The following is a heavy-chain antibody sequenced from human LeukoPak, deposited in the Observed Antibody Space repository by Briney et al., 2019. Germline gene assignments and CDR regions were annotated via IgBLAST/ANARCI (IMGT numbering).Heavy chain of an antibody. CDR3: ARGPTPLPYSSGWSEEDY. CDR1: GFTFSSYG. CDR2: IGSSSSTI. V-gene: IGHV3-48*01. J-gene: IGHJ4*02. D-gene: IGHD6-19*01. Sequence: GGSLRLSCAASGFTFSSYGMNWVRQAPGKGLEWVSYIGSSSSTIYYADSVKGRFTISRDNAKNSLYLQMNSLRAEDTAVYYCARGPTPLPYSSGWSEEDYWGQGTLVTVSS.